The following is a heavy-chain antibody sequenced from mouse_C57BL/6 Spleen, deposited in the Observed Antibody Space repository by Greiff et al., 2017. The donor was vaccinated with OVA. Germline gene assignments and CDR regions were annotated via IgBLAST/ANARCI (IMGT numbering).Heavy chain of an antibody. Sequence: QVQLHQPGAELVKPGASVKLSCKASGYTFTSYWMQWVKQRPGQGLEWIGEIDPSDSYTNYNQKFKGKATLTVDTSSSTAYMQLSSLTSEDSAVYYCARKGYGSSYEAWFAYWGQGTLVTVSA. D-gene: IGHD1-1*01. CDR3: ARKGYGSSYEAWFAY. V-gene: IGHV1-50*01. CDR1: GYTFTSYW. J-gene: IGHJ3*01. CDR2: IDPSDSYT.